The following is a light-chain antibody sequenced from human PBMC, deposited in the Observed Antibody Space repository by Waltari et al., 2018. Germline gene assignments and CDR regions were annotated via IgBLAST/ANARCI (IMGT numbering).Light chain of an antibody. Sequence: IVMTQSPATLSVSPGERATLSCRASQSVSTNLAWYQQKPGQAPRLLIYGASARATGVPARFSGSGSGTEFTLTISSPQSEDFAVYYCQQYNNWPPLFTFGPGTKVDI. J-gene: IGKJ3*01. CDR2: GAS. CDR3: QQYNNWPPLFT. CDR1: QSVSTN. V-gene: IGKV3-15*01.